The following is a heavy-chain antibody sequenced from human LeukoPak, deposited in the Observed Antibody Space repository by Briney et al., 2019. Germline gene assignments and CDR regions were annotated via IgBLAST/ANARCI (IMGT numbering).Heavy chain of an antibody. CDR1: GFTFSSYG. D-gene: IGHD1-26*01. CDR3: VKDLSGSYSFDY. J-gene: IGHJ4*02. Sequence: GGSLRLSCSASGFTFSSYGIHWVRQAPGKGLEYVSAISSNGGSTYYADSVKGRFTISRDNSKNTLYLQMSSLKAEDTAVYYCVKDLSGSYSFDYWGRGTLVTVSS. V-gene: IGHV3-64D*06. CDR2: ISSNGGST.